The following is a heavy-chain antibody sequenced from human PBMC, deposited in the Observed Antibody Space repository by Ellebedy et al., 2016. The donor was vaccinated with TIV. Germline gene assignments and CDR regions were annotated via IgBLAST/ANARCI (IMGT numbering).Heavy chain of an antibody. CDR2: INQDGSEK. CDR3: ATDGSYGDYRSPTHAFVM. D-gene: IGHD4-17*01. V-gene: IGHV3-7*01. Sequence: GESLKISCAASRFSFSSYWMSWVRQAPGKGLEWVANINQDGSEKHYVDSVKGRFTISRDNAKNSLYLQMSSLRVEDTAVYYCATDGSYGDYRSPTHAFVMWGQGTMVAVSS. J-gene: IGHJ3*02. CDR1: RFSFSSYW.